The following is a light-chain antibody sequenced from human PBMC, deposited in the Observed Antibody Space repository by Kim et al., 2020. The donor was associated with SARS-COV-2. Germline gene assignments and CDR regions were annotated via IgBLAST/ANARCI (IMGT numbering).Light chain of an antibody. V-gene: IGKV1-27*01. J-gene: IGKJ1*01. CDR3: QKYSTAPWT. CDR2: PAS. Sequence: ASVGERVTITCRARQGISNYLVWYQQKPGKVPKVLIYPASTLQSGVPSRFSGSGSGTEFTLTISSLQPEDAATYYCQKYSTAPWTFGQGTKVDIK. CDR1: QGISNY.